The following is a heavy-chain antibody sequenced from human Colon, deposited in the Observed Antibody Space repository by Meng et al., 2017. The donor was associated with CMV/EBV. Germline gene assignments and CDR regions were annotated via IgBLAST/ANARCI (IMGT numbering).Heavy chain of an antibody. J-gene: IGHJ4*02. V-gene: IGHV3-21*01. CDR1: GFIFSSYS. CDR3: ARSLQCTNPNCNDPAY. CDR2: IGGRSVDI. Sequence: GGSLRLSCAASGFIFSSYSMSWVRQAPGKGLEWVASIGGRSVDIFYADSVRGRFTISTDDTKNSLYLQMNSLGVEDTAVYYCARSLQCTNPNCNDPAYWGQGTLVTVSS. D-gene: IGHD2-8*01.